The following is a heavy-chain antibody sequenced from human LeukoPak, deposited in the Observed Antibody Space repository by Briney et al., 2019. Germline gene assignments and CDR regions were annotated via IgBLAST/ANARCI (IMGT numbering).Heavy chain of an antibody. CDR2: INPKSGGT. CDR3: ARVTVRGVITDY. V-gene: IGHV1-2*02. Sequence: ASVKVSCKASGYTFTGYYMHWVRQAPGQGLEWMGWINPKSGGTKYAQKFQGRVTMTRDTSISTAYMELSRLTSDDTAVYYCARVTVRGVITDYWGQGTLVTVSS. J-gene: IGHJ4*02. CDR1: GYTFTGYY. D-gene: IGHD3-10*01.